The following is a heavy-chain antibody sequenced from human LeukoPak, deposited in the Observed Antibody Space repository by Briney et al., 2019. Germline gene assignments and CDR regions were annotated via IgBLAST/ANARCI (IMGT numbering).Heavy chain of an antibody. CDR2: IRYDGSNK. D-gene: IGHD5-18*01. J-gene: IGHJ5*02. Sequence: GGSLRLSCAASGFTFSSYGMHWVRQAPGKGLEWVAFIRYDGSNKYYVDSVEGRFTISRDNSKNTLSLQMSSLRAEDTAVYFCAKDAFRGYSYGYRVSMVWFDQWGQGILVTVSS. V-gene: IGHV3-30*02. CDR1: GFTFSSYG. CDR3: AKDAFRGYSYGYRVSMVWFDQ.